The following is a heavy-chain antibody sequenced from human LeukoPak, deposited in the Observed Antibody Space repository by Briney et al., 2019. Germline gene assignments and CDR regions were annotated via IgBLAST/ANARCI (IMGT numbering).Heavy chain of an antibody. J-gene: IGHJ4*02. CDR2: IYYSGST. D-gene: IGHD5-24*01. Sequence: SETLSLTCTVSGGSISSYYWSWIRQPSGKGLEWIGYIYYSGSTNYNPSLKSRVAISVDTSKNQFSLKLSSVTAAVTAVYYCAGDGYSHWGQGTLVTVSS. V-gene: IGHV4-59*01. CDR1: GGSISSYY. CDR3: AGDGYSH.